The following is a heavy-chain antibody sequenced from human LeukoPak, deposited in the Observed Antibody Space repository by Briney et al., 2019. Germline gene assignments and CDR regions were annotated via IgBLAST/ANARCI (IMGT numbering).Heavy chain of an antibody. CDR1: GGSISSRGFF. J-gene: IGHJ5*02. V-gene: IGHV4-39*01. Sequence: PSETLSLTCTVSGGSISSRGFFWGWLRQPPGQVPEWIGSVYYSGATYYNSSIKSRVTISVYTSKHHFALKLSSVTAADTAVYYCARLSCSDTICPTLPYNHFDPWGQGTLVTVSS. CDR3: ARLSCSDTICPTLPYNHFDP. CDR2: VYYSGAT. D-gene: IGHD2-15*01.